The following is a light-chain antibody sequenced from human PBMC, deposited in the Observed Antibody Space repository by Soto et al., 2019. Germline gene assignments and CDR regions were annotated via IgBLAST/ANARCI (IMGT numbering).Light chain of an antibody. CDR1: QDITKY. CDR2: DAS. V-gene: IGKV1-33*01. Sequence: DIPMTQSPSSLSASVGDRVTITCQASQDITKYLNWYQQKAGKAPELLIYDASKLEIGVPSRFSGSGSETEFVFTISSLQPQDIATYYCQQFESAPYTFGQGTKLELK. J-gene: IGKJ2*01. CDR3: QQFESAPYT.